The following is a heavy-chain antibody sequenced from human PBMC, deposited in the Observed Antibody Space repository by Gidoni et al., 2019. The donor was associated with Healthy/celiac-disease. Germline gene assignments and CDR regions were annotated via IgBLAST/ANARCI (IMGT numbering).Heavy chain of an antibody. CDR3: AKDSYYYDYVWGSYRPDY. D-gene: IGHD3-16*02. CDR2: ISGRGGST. V-gene: IGHV3-23*01. CDR1: AFNFRSYA. Sequence: EVQLLESGGGLVQPGGSLRLSCAASAFNFRSYAMSVVRQAPGKGLEWVSAISGRGGSTYYADSVKGRFTISRDNSKNTLYLQMNSLRAEDTAVYYCAKDSYYYDYVWGSYRPDYWGQGTLVTVSS. J-gene: IGHJ4*02.